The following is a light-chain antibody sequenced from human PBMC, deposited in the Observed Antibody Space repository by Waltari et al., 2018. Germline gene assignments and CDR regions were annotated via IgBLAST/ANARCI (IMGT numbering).Light chain of an antibody. CDR1: SSDVGDYNF. J-gene: IGLJ3*02. Sequence: QSALTQPRSVSGSPGQSVTISCTGISSDVGDYNFVSWYQHHPGKAPKLIIHDITQRPSGVPARLSGSKSGNTASLTISGLQAEDEADYYCCSYVGSHTNWVFGGGTKLTVL. CDR3: CSYVGSHTNWV. V-gene: IGLV2-11*01. CDR2: DIT.